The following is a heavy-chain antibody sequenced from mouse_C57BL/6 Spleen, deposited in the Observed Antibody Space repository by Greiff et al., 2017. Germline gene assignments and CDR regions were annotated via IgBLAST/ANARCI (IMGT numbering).Heavy chain of an antibody. Sequence: QVQLQQPGAELVRPGSSVKLSCKASGYTFTSYWMHWVKQRPIQGLEWIGNIDPSDGGTHYNQKFKGKATLTVDKSSSTAYMQLSSLTSEDSAVYYCARSGCIPPVGSTDWGQGTTLTVSS. V-gene: IGHV1-52*01. CDR1: GYTFTSYW. CDR3: ARSGCIPPVGSTD. D-gene: IGHD3-1*01. J-gene: IGHJ2*01. CDR2: IDPSDGGT.